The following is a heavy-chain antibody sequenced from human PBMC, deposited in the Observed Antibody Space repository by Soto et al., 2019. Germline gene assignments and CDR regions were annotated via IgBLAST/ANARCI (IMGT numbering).Heavy chain of an antibody. CDR3: ARGELVRMFDY. J-gene: IGHJ4*02. V-gene: IGHV3-21*01. Sequence: EVQLVESGGGLVKPGGSLRLSCAASAFTFSSYSMNWVRQAPGKGLEWVSSISSSSSYIYYADSVKGRFTISRDNAKNSLYLQMNSLRAEDTAVYYCARGELVRMFDYWGQGTLVTVSS. CDR1: AFTFSSYS. CDR2: ISSSSSYI. D-gene: IGHD3-9*01.